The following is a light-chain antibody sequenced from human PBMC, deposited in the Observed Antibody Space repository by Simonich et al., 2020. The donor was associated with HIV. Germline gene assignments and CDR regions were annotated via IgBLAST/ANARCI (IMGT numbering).Light chain of an antibody. CDR1: QVVGTY. CDR2: DTS. CDR3: QQYNNWWT. J-gene: IGKJ1*01. V-gene: IGKV3-11*01. Sequence: EIVLTQSPATLSLSPGERATLSCRASQVVGTYLAWYQQKPGQAPRLLIYDTSNRATGIPARFSGSGSGTDFTLTINSMQSEDFAVYYCQQYNNWWTFGQGTKVEIK.